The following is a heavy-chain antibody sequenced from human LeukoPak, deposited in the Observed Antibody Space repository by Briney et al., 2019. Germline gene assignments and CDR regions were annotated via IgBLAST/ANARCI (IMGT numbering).Heavy chain of an antibody. CDR2: IIPIFGTA. V-gene: IGHV1-69*05. CDR1: GGTFSSYA. CDR3: ARSADIVLMVVDYYYYYMDV. J-gene: IGHJ6*03. Sequence: SVKVSCKASGGTFSSYAISWVRQAPGQGLEWMGGIIPIFGTANYAQKFQGRVTITTDESTSTAYMELSSLRSEDTAVYYCARSADIVLMVVDYYYYYMDVWGKGTTVTVPS. D-gene: IGHD2-8*01.